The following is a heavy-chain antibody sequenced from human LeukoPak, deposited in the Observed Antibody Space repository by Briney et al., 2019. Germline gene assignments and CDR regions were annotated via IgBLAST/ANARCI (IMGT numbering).Heavy chain of an antibody. CDR2: IIPIFGTA. Sequence: SVKVSCKASGGTFSSYAISWVRQAPGQGLEWMGGIIPIFGTANYAQKFQGRVTITADESTSTAYMELSSLRSEDTAVYYCAGAGDYYDSSGYIAFDYWGQGTLVTVSS. J-gene: IGHJ4*02. V-gene: IGHV1-69*13. CDR3: AGAGDYYDSSGYIAFDY. CDR1: GGTFSSYA. D-gene: IGHD3-22*01.